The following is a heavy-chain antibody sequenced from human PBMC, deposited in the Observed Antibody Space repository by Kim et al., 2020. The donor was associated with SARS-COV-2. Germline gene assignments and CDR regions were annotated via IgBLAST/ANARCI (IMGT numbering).Heavy chain of an antibody. CDR2: T. D-gene: IGHD6-6*01. CDR3: ARGASFAFFI. J-gene: IGHJ3*02. Sequence: TRYADPAKGRFTISSDNAKNTLYLQMNSLGADDTAIYYCARGASFAFFIWGQGTAVSVSP. V-gene: IGHV3-74*01.